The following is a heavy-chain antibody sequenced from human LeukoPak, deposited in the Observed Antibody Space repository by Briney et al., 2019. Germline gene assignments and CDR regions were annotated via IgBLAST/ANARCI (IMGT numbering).Heavy chain of an antibody. J-gene: IGHJ4*02. Sequence: GGSLRLSCAASGFTFSSYGMHWVRQAPGKGLGWVAVISYDGSNKYYADSVKGRFTISRDNSKNTLYLQMNSLRAEDTAVYYCAKDRARYFDWLLSLDYWGQGTLVTVSS. V-gene: IGHV3-30*18. D-gene: IGHD3-9*01. CDR1: GFTFSSYG. CDR3: AKDRARYFDWLLSLDY. CDR2: ISYDGSNK.